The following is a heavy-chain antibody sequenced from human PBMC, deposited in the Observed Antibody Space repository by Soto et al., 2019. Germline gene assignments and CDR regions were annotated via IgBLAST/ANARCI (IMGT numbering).Heavy chain of an antibody. CDR3: ARDRPPGSLYGMDA. CDR2: ISADSGYT. Sequence: QIQLVQSGGEVERPGASVTVSCEASGYIFTTYGLSWVRQTPAHGLEWMGWISADSGYTQYAQFLQGRVTMTRDTSTNTGYMELRDLTSDDTGIYYCARDRPPGSLYGMDAW. V-gene: IGHV1-18*01. J-gene: IGHJ6*01. CDR1: GYIFTTYG.